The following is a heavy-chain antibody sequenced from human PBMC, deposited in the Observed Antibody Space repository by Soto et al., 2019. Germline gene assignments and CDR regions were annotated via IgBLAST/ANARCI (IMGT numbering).Heavy chain of an antibody. D-gene: IGHD3-22*01. CDR2: IIPIFGTA. CDR3: AREVRLLLYGINWFDP. Sequence: SVKVSCKASGGTFSSYAISWVRQAPGQGLEWMGGIIPIFGTANYAQKFQGRVTITADKSTSTAYMELSSLRSEDTAVYYCAREVRLLLYGINWFDPWGQGTLVTSPQ. J-gene: IGHJ5*02. V-gene: IGHV1-69*06. CDR1: GGTFSSYA.